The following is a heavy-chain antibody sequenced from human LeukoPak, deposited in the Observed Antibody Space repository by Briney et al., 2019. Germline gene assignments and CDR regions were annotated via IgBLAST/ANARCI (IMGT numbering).Heavy chain of an antibody. J-gene: IGHJ6*03. CDR2: ISNSGLNI. Sequence: GGSLRLSCAASGFTFSSYDMNWVRQAPGKGLEWISYISNSGLNIYYADSVKGRFTISRDNAEKSLYLQMNSLRADDTAVYYCARDWVGDYMDVWGKGTTVTISS. CDR1: GFTFSSYD. CDR3: ARDWVGDYMDV. V-gene: IGHV3-48*03. D-gene: IGHD3-10*01.